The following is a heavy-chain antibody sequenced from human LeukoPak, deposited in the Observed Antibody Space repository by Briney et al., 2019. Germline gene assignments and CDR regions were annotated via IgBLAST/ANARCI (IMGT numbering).Heavy chain of an antibody. D-gene: IGHD5-18*01. J-gene: IGHJ3*02. CDR3: ARSPWIQLWLGAFDI. Sequence: SETLSLTCAVSGYSISSGYYWGWIRQPPEKGLEWIGSIYHSGSTYYNPSLKSRVTISVDTSKNQFSLKLSSVTAADTAVYYCARSPWIQLWLGAFDIWGQGTMVTVSS. V-gene: IGHV4-38-2*01. CDR2: IYHSGST. CDR1: GYSISSGYY.